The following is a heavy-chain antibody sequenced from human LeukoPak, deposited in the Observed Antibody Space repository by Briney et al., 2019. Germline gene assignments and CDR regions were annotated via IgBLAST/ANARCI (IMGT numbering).Heavy chain of an antibody. J-gene: IGHJ5*02. V-gene: IGHV1-24*01. Sequence: ASVKVSCKVSGYTLTELSMDWVRQAPGKGLEWMGGFDPEDGETIYAQKFQGRVTMTEDTSTDTAYMELSSLRSEDTAVYYCATAYTIFGVVTPTTNWFDPWGQGTLVTVSS. CDR2: FDPEDGET. CDR1: GYTLTELS. CDR3: ATAYTIFGVVTPTTNWFDP. D-gene: IGHD3-3*01.